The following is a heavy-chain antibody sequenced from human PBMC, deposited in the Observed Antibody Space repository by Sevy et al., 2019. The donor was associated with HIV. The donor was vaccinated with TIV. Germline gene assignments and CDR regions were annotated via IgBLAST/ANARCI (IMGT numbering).Heavy chain of an antibody. CDR3: ARDYARQDTAMDEVGY. D-gene: IGHD5-18*01. CDR1: GYTFTSYC. Sequence: ASVKVSCKASGYTFTSYCMHWVRHAPGQGLEWMGIINHSGGSTSYAQKFQGRVTMTRDTSTSTVYMELSSLRPEVTAVYYCARDYARQDTAMDEVGYWGQGTLVTVSS. J-gene: IGHJ4*02. CDR2: INHSGGST. V-gene: IGHV1-46*01.